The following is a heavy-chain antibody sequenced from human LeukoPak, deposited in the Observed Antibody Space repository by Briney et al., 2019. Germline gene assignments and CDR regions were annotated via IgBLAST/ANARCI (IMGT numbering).Heavy chain of an antibody. CDR1: GGSISSYY. V-gene: IGHV4-59*01. J-gene: IGHJ6*02. CDR3: ARRTGNSPYYYYGMDV. D-gene: IGHD1-7*01. Sequence: SETLSLTCTVSGGSISSYYWSWIRQPPGKGLEWIGYIYYSGSTNYNPSLKSRVTISVDTSKNQFSLKLSSVTAADTAVYYCARRTGNSPYYYYGMDVWGQGTTVTVSS. CDR2: IYYSGST.